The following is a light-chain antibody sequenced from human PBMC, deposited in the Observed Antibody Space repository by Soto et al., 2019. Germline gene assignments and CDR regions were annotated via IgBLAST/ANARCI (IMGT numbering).Light chain of an antibody. CDR2: DAS. V-gene: IGKV3-11*01. Sequence: EIVLTQSTATLSLSPGERATLSCRASQSVSSYLVWYQQKPGQAPRLLIYDASNRATGIPARFSGSGSGTDFTLTIRSLEPEDFAVYYCQQRSNWPPITFGQGTRLEIK. CDR3: QQRSNWPPIT. CDR1: QSVSSY. J-gene: IGKJ5*01.